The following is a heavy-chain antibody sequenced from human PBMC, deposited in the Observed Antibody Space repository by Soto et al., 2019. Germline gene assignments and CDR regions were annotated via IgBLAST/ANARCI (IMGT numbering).Heavy chain of an antibody. CDR3: ARDQGVDTAMEMSNYYYYYGMDV. D-gene: IGHD5-18*01. J-gene: IGHJ6*02. CDR1: GGTFSSYA. Sequence: QVQLVQSGAEVKKPGSSVKVSCKASGGTFSSYAISWVRQAPGQGLEWMGGIIPIFGTANYAQKFQGRVKITADESTSTAYMELSSLRSEDTAVYYCARDQGVDTAMEMSNYYYYYGMDVWGQGTTVTVSS. CDR2: IIPIFGTA. V-gene: IGHV1-69*01.